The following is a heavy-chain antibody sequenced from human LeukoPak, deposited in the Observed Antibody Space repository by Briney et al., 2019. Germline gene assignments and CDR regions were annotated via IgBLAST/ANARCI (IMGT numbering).Heavy chain of an antibody. V-gene: IGHV3-33*01. Sequence: PGGSLRLSCAASGFTFSSYGMHWVRQAPGKGLEWVAVIWYDGSRKYYAHSVEGRFTISRDNSKNTLYLQMDSLRAEDTAVYYCARDRAWNYFDYWGQGTLVTVSS. CDR1: GFTFSSYG. D-gene: IGHD3-3*01. J-gene: IGHJ4*02. CDR3: ARDRAWNYFDY. CDR2: IWYDGSRK.